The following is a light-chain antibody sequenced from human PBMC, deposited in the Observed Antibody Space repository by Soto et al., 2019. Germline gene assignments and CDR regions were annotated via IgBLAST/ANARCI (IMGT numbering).Light chain of an antibody. V-gene: IGLV3-21*02. J-gene: IGLJ2*01. Sequence: SYELTQPPSVSVAPGQTARITCGGKNIGSKSVHWYQQKSGQAHVLVVYEASDRPSGIPERLSGYNSGNTATLTISRVEAGDEADYYCQVWDASNDLHILFGGGTKLTVL. CDR3: QVWDASNDLHIL. CDR2: EAS. CDR1: NIGSKS.